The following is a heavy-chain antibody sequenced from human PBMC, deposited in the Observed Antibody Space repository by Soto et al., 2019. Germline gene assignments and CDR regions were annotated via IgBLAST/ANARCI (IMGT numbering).Heavy chain of an antibody. V-gene: IGHV3-11*04. J-gene: IGHJ2*01. D-gene: IGHD3-22*01. CDR2: ISSSSTI. CDR3: ARYYYDSSGYYYGYFDL. CDR1: GFTFCDYY. Sequence: GGSLRLSCAASGFTFCDYYMNWVRQAPGKGLEWVSSISSSSTIYYADSVKGRFTISRDNAKNSLYLQMNSLRAEDTAVYYCARYYYDSSGYYYGYFDLWGRGTLVTVSS.